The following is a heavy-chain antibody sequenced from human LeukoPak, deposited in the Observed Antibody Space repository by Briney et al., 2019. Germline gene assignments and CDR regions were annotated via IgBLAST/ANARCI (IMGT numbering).Heavy chain of an antibody. CDR2: IKGDGSEK. D-gene: IGHD5-24*01. CDR3: ARDEYRSRWLHP. V-gene: IGHV3-7*01. J-gene: IGHJ5*02. CDR1: GFPFSSDW. Sequence: PGGSPRLSCAASGFPFSSDWTNWVRLAPGKGLEWVANIKGDGSEKWYAASVKGRFTISRDNAQNSVHLQMNSLRAEDTAVYHCARDEYRSRWLHPWGQGTLVTVTS.